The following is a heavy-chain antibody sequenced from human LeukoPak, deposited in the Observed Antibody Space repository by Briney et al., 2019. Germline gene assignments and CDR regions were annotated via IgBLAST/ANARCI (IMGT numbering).Heavy chain of an antibody. CDR2: IYYSGST. CDR3: ARVDYGDYVQRGYFDY. CDR1: GGAISSGDYY. V-gene: IGHV4-30-4*01. Sequence: SQTLSLTCTVSGGAISSGDYYWSWIRQPPGKGLEWIGYIYYSGSTYYNPSLKSRVTISVDTSKNQFSLKLSSVTAADTAVYYCARVDYGDYVQRGYFDYWGQGTLVTVSS. J-gene: IGHJ4*02. D-gene: IGHD4-17*01.